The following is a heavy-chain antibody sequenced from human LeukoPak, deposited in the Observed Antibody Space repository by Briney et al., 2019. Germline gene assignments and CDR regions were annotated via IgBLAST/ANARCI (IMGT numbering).Heavy chain of an antibody. V-gene: IGHV3-15*07. CDR1: GFTFSNFW. CDR2: IQSKTDGGKT. CDR3: TTGIRGD. D-gene: IGHD3-3*02. Sequence: PGGSLRLSCAASGFTFSNFWMNWVRQAPGKGLEWVGRIQSKTDGGKTDYAAPVKGRFTISRDDSKNTLYLQMNSLKTEDTAIYYCTTGIRGDWGQGTLVTVSS. J-gene: IGHJ4*02.